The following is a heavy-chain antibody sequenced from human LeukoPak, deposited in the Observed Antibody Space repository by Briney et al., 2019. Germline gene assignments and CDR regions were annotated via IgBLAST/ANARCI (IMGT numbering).Heavy chain of an antibody. V-gene: IGHV3-20*04. CDR2: INWNGGST. CDR3: ARVGYDFWSGYRDKYYFDY. D-gene: IGHD3-3*01. Sequence: GGSLRLSCAASGFTFSSYAMSWVRQAPGKGLEWVSGINWNGGSTGYADSVKGRFTISRDNAKNSLYLQMNSLRAEDTALYYCARVGYDFWSGYRDKYYFDYWGQGTLVTVSS. CDR1: GFTFSSYA. J-gene: IGHJ4*02.